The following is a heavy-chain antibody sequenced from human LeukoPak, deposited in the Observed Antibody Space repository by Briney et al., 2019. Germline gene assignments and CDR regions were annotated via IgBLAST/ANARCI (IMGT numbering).Heavy chain of an antibody. CDR1: GYTLTELS. Sequence: ASVKVSCKVSGYTLTELSMHWVRQAPGKGLEWMGGFDPEDGETIYAQKFQGRVTMTRDTSTSTVYMELSSLRSEDTAVYYCARAGARVVPAGGNWFDPWGQGTLVTVSS. D-gene: IGHD2-2*01. CDR3: ARAGARVVPAGGNWFDP. J-gene: IGHJ5*02. V-gene: IGHV1-24*01. CDR2: FDPEDGET.